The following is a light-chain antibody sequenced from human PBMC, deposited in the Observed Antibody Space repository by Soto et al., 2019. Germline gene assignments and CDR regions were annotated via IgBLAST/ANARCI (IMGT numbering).Light chain of an antibody. CDR3: QQYGSSIT. CDR2: AAS. J-gene: IGKJ5*01. V-gene: IGKV3-20*01. CDR1: QSVSSY. Sequence: EIVLTQSPATLSLSPGERATLSCRASQSVSSYLAWYQQKPGQAPRLLIYAASTRAAGIPARFSGSGSGTDFTLTISRLEPEDFAVFYCQQYGSSITFGQGTRLEIK.